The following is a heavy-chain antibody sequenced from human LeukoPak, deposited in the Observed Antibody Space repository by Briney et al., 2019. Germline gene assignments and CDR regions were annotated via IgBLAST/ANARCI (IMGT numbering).Heavy chain of an antibody. CDR3: ARDRAYCSSTSCYHYYYYYMDV. V-gene: IGHV3-7*01. CDR2: IKQDGSEK. Sequence: GGSLRLSCAASGFTFSSYWMSWVRQAPGKGLEWVANIKQDGSEKYYVDSVKGRFTISRDNAKNSLYLQMNTLRAEDTAVYYCARDRAYCSSTSCYHYYYYYMDVWGKGTTVTVSS. CDR1: GFTFSSYW. J-gene: IGHJ6*03. D-gene: IGHD2-2*01.